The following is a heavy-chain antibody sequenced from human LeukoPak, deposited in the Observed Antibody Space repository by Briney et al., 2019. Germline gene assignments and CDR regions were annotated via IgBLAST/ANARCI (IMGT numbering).Heavy chain of an antibody. CDR2: ISSSSSYI. D-gene: IGHD6-13*01. CDR1: GFTFSSYD. V-gene: IGHV3-21*04. CDR3: AKGQYSSSSRFNWFDP. Sequence: PGGSLRLSCAASGFTFSSYDMNWVRQAPGKGLEWVSSISSSSSYIYYADSVKGRFTISRDNAKNSLYLQMNSLRAEDTAVYYCAKGQYSSSSRFNWFDPWGQGTLVTVSS. J-gene: IGHJ5*02.